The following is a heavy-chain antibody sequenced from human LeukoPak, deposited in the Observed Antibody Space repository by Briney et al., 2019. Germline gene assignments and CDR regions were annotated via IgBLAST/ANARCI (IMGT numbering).Heavy chain of an antibody. Sequence: ASVKVSCKASGYTFTGYYMHWVRQAPGQGLEGMGWINPKSGGTNYAQKFQGRVTMTRDTSISTAYMELSRLRSDDTAVYYCARSIVGATPIDYWGQGTLVTVSS. CDR2: INPKSGGT. CDR3: ARSIVGATPIDY. CDR1: GYTFTGYY. J-gene: IGHJ4*02. D-gene: IGHD1-26*01. V-gene: IGHV1-2*02.